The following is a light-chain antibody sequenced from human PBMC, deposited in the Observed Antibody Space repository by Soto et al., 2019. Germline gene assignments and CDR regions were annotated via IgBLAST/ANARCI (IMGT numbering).Light chain of an antibody. Sequence: QSVLTQPAFVSGSPGQPITISCTGTSSDVGGYNYVSWYQHPPGKAPKLMISEVSNRPSGVSNRFSGSKSGNTASLTISGLQAEDEAAYYCSSYTSTSTRVFGTGTKVTVL. CDR3: SSYTSTSTRV. V-gene: IGLV2-14*01. CDR2: EVS. CDR1: SSDVGGYNY. J-gene: IGLJ1*01.